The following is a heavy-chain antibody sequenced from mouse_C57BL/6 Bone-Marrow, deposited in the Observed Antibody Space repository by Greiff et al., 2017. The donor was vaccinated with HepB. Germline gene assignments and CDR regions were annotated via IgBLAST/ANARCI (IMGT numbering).Heavy chain of an antibody. J-gene: IGHJ3*01. V-gene: IGHV1-81*01. CDR3: ARTPLYDYDSWFAY. Sequence: LVESGAELARPGASVKLSCKASGYTFTSYGISWVKQRTGQGLEWIGEIYPRSGNTYYNEKFKGKATLTADKSSSTAYMELRSLTSEDSAVYFCARTPLYDYDSWFAYWGQGTLVTVSA. CDR1: GYTFTSYG. CDR2: IYPRSGNT. D-gene: IGHD2-4*01.